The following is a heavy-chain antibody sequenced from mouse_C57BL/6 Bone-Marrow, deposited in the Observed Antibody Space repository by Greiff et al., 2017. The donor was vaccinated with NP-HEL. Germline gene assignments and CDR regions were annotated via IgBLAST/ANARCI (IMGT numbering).Heavy chain of an antibody. D-gene: IGHD2-1*01. CDR3: TRGPPYGNYVYAMDY. J-gene: IGHJ4*01. CDR1: GFTFSSYA. CDR2: ISSGGDYI. Sequence: EVMLVESGEGLVKPGGSLKLSCAASGFTFSSYAMSWVRQTPEKRLEWVAYISSGGDYIYYADTVKGRFTISRDNARNTLYLQMSSLKSEDTAMYYCTRGPPYGNYVYAMDYWGQGTSVTVSS. V-gene: IGHV5-9-1*02.